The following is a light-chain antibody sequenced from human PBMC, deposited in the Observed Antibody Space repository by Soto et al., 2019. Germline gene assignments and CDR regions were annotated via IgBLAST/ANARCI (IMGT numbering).Light chain of an antibody. V-gene: IGLV1-44*01. CDR2: SDN. CDR3: EAWDVSLVV. Sequence: QSVLTQPPSASGTPGQRVTISCSGSSSNIGTNTVIWYQQLPGAAPKLLIYSDNQRPSGVPDRFSGSKSGTSASLAISGLQSEDEADYYCEAWDVSLVVFGGGTQLTVL. CDR1: SSNIGTNT. J-gene: IGLJ2*01.